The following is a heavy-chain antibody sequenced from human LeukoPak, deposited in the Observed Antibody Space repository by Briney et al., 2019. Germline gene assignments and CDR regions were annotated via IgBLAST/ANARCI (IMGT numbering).Heavy chain of an antibody. V-gene: IGHV1-8*01. J-gene: IGHJ6*02. Sequence: ASVKVSCKASGYTFTSYDINWVRQATGQGLEWMGWMNPNSGNTGYAQKFQGRVTMTRNTSISIAYMELSSLRSEDTAVYYCARGGILGGDFWSGYYSYYYYGMDVWGQGTTVTVSS. CDR2: MNPNSGNT. CDR1: GYTFTSYD. D-gene: IGHD3-3*01. CDR3: ARGGILGGDFWSGYYSYYYYGMDV.